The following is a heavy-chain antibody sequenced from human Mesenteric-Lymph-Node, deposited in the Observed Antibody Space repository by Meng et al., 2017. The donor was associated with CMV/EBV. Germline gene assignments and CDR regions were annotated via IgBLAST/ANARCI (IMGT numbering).Heavy chain of an antibody. CDR1: GFTFSDYY. D-gene: IGHD2-21*02. CDR2: ISSSSSYT. Sequence: SGFTFSDYYMSWIRQAPGKGLEWVSYISSSSSYTNYADSVKGRFTISRDNAKNSLYLQMNSPRAEDTAVYYCARSEKDIVVVTACDYWGQGTLVTVSS. V-gene: IGHV3-11*06. J-gene: IGHJ4*02. CDR3: ARSEKDIVVVTACDY.